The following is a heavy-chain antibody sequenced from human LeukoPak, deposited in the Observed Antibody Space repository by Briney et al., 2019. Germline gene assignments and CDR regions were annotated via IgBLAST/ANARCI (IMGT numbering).Heavy chain of an antibody. J-gene: IGHJ3*02. CDR2: IKQDGSEK. Sequence: PGGSLRLSCAASGFILSSYGMQLLRQSQGQGLEWVASIKQDGSEKDYVDSVKGRFTISRDNAKNSLFLQMNSLTAEDPAVYYCTRDRSAGRNDAFDIWGQGTMVTVSS. D-gene: IGHD3-10*01. V-gene: IGHV3-7*01. CDR3: TRDRSAGRNDAFDI. CDR1: GFILSSYG.